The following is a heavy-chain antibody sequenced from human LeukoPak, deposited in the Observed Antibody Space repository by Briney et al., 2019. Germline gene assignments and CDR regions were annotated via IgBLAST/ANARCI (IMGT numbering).Heavy chain of an antibody. J-gene: IGHJ4*02. CDR2: IYYSGST. D-gene: IGHD2-8*01. V-gene: IGHV4-39*01. CDR3: ARRVRLIVLMVYAEFDY. Sequence: SETLSLTCTVSGGSISSSSYYWGWIRQPPGKGLEWIGSIYYSGSTYYNPSLKSRVTISVDTSKNQFSLKLSSVTAADTAVYYCARRVRLIVLMVYAEFDYWGQGTLVTVSS. CDR1: GGSISSSSYY.